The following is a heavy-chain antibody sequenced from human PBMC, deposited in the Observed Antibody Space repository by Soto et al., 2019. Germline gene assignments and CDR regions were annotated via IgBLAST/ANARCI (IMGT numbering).Heavy chain of an antibody. Sequence: ASVKVSCKVSGYTLTELSMHWVRQAPGKGLEWMGGFDPEDGETIYAQKFQGRVTMTEDTSTDPAYMELSSLRSEDTAVYYCATQPSSGSYPFDYWGQGTLVTVSS. V-gene: IGHV1-24*01. D-gene: IGHD1-26*01. CDR2: FDPEDGET. J-gene: IGHJ4*02. CDR3: ATQPSSGSYPFDY. CDR1: GYTLTELS.